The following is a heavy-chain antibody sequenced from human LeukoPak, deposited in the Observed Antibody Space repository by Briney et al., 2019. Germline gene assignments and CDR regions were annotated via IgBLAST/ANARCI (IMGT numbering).Heavy chain of an antibody. CDR2: INPSGGST. CDR1: GYTFTSYY. V-gene: IGHV1-46*01. J-gene: IGHJ4*02. Sequence: GASVKVSCKASGYTFTSYYMHWVRQAPGQGLEWMGIINPSGGSTSYAQKFQGRVTMTRDTSTSTVYMELSSLRSEDTAVYYCARDDGTGDWSFDPLDYWGQGTLVTVSS. D-gene: IGHD2-21*02. CDR3: ARDDGTGDWSFDPLDY.